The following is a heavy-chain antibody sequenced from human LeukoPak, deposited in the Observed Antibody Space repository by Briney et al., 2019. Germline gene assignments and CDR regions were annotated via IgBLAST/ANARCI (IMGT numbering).Heavy chain of an antibody. V-gene: IGHV3-53*01. Sequence: QPGGSLRLSCAASGFTVSSNYMSWVRQAPGKGLEWVSVIYSGGSTYYADSVKGRFTISRDNSKNTLYLQMNSLRAEDTAVYYCARSQYNWNEMWFDPWGQGTLVTVSS. CDR2: IYSGGST. J-gene: IGHJ5*02. CDR1: GFTVSSNY. CDR3: ARSQYNWNEMWFDP. D-gene: IGHD1-20*01.